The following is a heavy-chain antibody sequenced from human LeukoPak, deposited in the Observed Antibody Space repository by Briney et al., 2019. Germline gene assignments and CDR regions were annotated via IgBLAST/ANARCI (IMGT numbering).Heavy chain of an antibody. V-gene: IGHV4-39*01. CDR3: ARPSIAAAGTFAY. Sequence: PSETLSLTCTVSGGSISSSSYYWGWIRQPPGKGVEWIGSIYYSGSTYYNPSLKSRVTISVDTSKNQFSLKLSSVTAADTAVYSCARPSIAAAGTFAYWGQGTLVTVSS. CDR2: IYYSGST. J-gene: IGHJ4*02. CDR1: GGSISSSSYY. D-gene: IGHD6-13*01.